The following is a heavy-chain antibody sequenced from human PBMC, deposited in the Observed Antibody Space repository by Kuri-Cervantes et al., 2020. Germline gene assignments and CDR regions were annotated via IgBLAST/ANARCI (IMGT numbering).Heavy chain of an antibody. J-gene: IGHJ3*02. D-gene: IGHD6-13*01. CDR2: ISSSSSYI. Sequence: GESLKISCAASGFTFSSYSMNWVRQAPGKGLEWVSSISSSSSYIYYADSVKGRFTISRDNSKNTLYLQMKSLRAEDTAVYYCARDPIEAAAGTSGFDIWGQGTMVTVSS. V-gene: IGHV3-21*01. CDR3: ARDPIEAAAGTSGFDI. CDR1: GFTFSSYS.